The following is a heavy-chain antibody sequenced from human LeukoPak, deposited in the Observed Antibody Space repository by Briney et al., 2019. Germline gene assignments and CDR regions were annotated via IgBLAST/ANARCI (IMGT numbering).Heavy chain of an antibody. CDR2: IFHFGSP. CDR1: GDSINNYY. J-gene: IGHJ4*02. CDR3: ASSRRGYTSGWFFDY. D-gene: IGHD6-13*01. Sequence: SSETLSLTCTVSGDSINNYYWNWIRQSPGKGLEWIGYIFHFGSPHYSPSLRSRVTISIDTSKNQFSLKLTFVTTADTAIYYCASSRRGYTSGWFFDYWGQGALVTVSS. V-gene: IGHV4-59*01.